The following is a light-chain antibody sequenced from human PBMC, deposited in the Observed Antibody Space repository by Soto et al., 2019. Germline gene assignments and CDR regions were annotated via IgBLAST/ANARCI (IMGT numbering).Light chain of an antibody. CDR2: GAS. V-gene: IGKV3-15*01. CDR3: QQYNNWPLT. J-gene: IGKJ4*01. Sequence: EIVMTQSPVTLSVSPGERATLSCRASQSVSSNLAWYQQKPGQAPRVLIYGASTRATGIPARFSGSGSGTEFTLTISSLQSEDFAIYYCQQYNNWPLTFGGGTKVDIK. CDR1: QSVSSN.